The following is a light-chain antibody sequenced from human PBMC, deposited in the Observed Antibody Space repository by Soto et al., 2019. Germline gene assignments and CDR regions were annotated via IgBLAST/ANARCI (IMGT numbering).Light chain of an antibody. CDR3: CSYAGSHYV. CDR2: EVS. CDR1: SSDVRSYNL. J-gene: IGLJ1*01. V-gene: IGLV2-23*02. Sequence: QSALTQPASVSGSPGQSITISCTGTSSDVRSYNLVSWYQQHPGKAPKLMIYEVSKRPSGVSNRFSGSKSGNTASLTISGLQAEDEADYYCCSYAGSHYVLGTGTKVTVL.